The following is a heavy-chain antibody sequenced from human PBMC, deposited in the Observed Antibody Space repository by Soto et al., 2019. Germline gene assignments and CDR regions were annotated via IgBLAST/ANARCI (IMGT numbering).Heavy chain of an antibody. Sequence: PSETLSLTCAVYGGSFSGYYWSWIRQPPGKGLEWIGEINHSGSTNYNPSLKSRVTISVDTSKNQFSLKLSSVTAADTAVYYCARGGAAAGINQPYYYYYGMDVWGQVTSVTVSS. CDR3: ARGGAAAGINQPYYYYYGMDV. CDR2: INHSGST. D-gene: IGHD6-13*01. CDR1: GGSFSGYY. V-gene: IGHV4-34*01. J-gene: IGHJ6*02.